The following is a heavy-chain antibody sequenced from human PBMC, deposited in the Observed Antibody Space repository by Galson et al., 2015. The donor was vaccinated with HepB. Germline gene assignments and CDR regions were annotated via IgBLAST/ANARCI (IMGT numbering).Heavy chain of an antibody. Sequence: SVKVSCKASGYTFTGYYMHWVRQAPGQGLEWMGWINPNSGGTNYAQKFQGRVTMTRDTSISTAYMELSRLRSDDTAVYYCARDNIPTDFGWLSSLGYWGQGTLVTVSS. CDR2: INPNSGGT. J-gene: IGHJ4*02. V-gene: IGHV1-2*02. D-gene: IGHD3-16*01. CDR3: ARDNIPTDFGWLSSLGY. CDR1: GYTFTGYY.